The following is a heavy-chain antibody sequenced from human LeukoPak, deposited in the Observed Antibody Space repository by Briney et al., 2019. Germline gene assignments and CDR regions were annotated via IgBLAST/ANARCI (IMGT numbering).Heavy chain of an antibody. CDR2: IYYTGST. CDR3: ARNLIPEQLVLNF. D-gene: IGHD6-13*01. Sequence: SGGSLRLSCAASGFTFSSYAMSWIRQPPGKGLEWIGYIYYTGSTNYNPSLKSRVTMSVDTSKNQFSLNLKSVTPEDTAVYYCARNLIPEQLVLNFWGQGTLVTVSS. J-gene: IGHJ4*02. V-gene: IGHV4-59*01. CDR1: GFTFSSYA.